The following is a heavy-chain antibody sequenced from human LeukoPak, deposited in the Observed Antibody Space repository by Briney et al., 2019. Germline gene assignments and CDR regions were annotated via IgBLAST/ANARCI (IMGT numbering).Heavy chain of an antibody. V-gene: IGHV1-69*13. D-gene: IGHD6-13*01. CDR3: ARDWRSSSWYRDYYYYYMDV. Sequence: ASVKVSCKASGDTFNSYAISWVRQAPGQGLEWMGGNIPIFGTANYAQKFQGRVTITADESTSTAYMELSSLRSEDTAVYYCARDWRSSSWYRDYYYYYMDVWGKGTTVTVSS. J-gene: IGHJ6*03. CDR1: GDTFNSYA. CDR2: NIPIFGTA.